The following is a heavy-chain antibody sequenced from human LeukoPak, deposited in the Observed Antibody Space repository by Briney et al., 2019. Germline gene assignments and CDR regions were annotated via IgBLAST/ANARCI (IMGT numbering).Heavy chain of an antibody. V-gene: IGHV3-30-3*01. CDR1: GFTFSSYV. J-gene: IGHJ3*02. D-gene: IGHD3-22*01. CDR3: ARDSGYYDSSGVRDYNAFDI. Sequence: GGSLRLSCAASGFTFSSYVMHWVRQAPGKGLEWVAVISYDGSNKYYADSVKGRFTISRDNSKNTLYLQMNSLRAEDTAVYYCARDSGYYDSSGVRDYNAFDIWGQGTMVTVSS. CDR2: ISYDGSNK.